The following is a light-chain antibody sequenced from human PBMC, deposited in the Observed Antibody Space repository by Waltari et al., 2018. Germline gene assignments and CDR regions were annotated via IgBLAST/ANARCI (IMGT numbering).Light chain of an antibody. Sequence: DIQMTXSPXSXSXSVGXRVTXTCRARQSISSYLNWYQQKPGKAPKLLIYAASSLQSGVPSRFXGXGXGTDFTLTISSLQPXXFXTXXXQQSYSTXLTFGXGTKVEIK. CDR3: QQSYSTXLT. J-gene: IGKJ4*01. CDR2: AAS. V-gene: IGKV1-39*01. CDR1: QSISSY.